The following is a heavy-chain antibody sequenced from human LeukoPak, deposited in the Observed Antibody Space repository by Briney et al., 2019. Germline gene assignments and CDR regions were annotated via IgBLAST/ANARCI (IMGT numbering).Heavy chain of an antibody. V-gene: IGHV3-48*03. CDR2: ISSSGSTM. D-gene: IGHD1-26*01. CDR1: GFTFSRYE. J-gene: IGHJ4*01. CDR3: ARVLAGATYFDY. Sequence: PGGSLRLSCAASGFTFSRYEMNWVRQAPGKGLEWLSYISSSGSTMYYADSVKGRITISRDNAKNSLYLQMNSLRAVDTTVYYCARVLAGATYFDYWGQGTLVTVSS.